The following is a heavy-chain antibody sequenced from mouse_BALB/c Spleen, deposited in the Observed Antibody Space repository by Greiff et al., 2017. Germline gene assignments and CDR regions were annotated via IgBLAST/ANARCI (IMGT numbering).Heavy chain of an antibody. J-gene: IGHJ1*01. D-gene: IGHD2-1*01. CDR1: GYSITSGYY. V-gene: IGHV3-6*02. Sequence: EVKLLESGPGLVKPSQSLSLTCSVTGYSITSGYYWNWIRQFPGNKLEWMGYISYDGSNNYNPSLKNRISITRDTSKNQFFLKLNSVTTEDTATYYGARERGNYRYWYFDVWGAGTTVTVSA. CDR2: ISYDGSN. CDR3: ARERGNYRYWYFDV.